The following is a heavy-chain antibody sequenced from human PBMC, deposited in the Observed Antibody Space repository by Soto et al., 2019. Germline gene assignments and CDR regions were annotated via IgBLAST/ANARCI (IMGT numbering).Heavy chain of an antibody. V-gene: IGHV3-15*01. CDR1: AFIVTNAC. CDR2: IKSITDGGTT. CDR3: SKGRSTYGLDS. J-gene: IGHJ4*02. D-gene: IGHD5-18*01. Sequence: PXESLSLSCVSSAFIVTNACMSWFRQAPGKGPEWVGRIKSITDGGTTDYAAPVKGRFTISRDDSNNTLYLQMNSLKTEDTAVYYCSKGRSTYGLDSWGQGTLVTVSS.